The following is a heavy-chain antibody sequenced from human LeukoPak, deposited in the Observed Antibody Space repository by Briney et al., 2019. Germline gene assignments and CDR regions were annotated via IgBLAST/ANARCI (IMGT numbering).Heavy chain of an antibody. CDR3: ARGGGTGFDP. Sequence: GGSVRLSCAASGFTFSAYDIHWVRQGTGKGLEWVSAVGTGGDTYYSDSVKGRFTISRENAKNSLYLQMNALRVGDTAVYYCARGGGTGFDPWGQGTLVIVSS. D-gene: IGHD3-16*01. V-gene: IGHV3-13*01. J-gene: IGHJ5*02. CDR2: VGTGGDT. CDR1: GFTFSAYD.